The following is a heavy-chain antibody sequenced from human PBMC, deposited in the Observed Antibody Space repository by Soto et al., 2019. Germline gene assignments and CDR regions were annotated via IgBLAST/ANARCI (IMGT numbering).Heavy chain of an antibody. CDR3: ARVYRTGLTGQYFDN. V-gene: IGHV4-31*03. CDR1: GGSISSGDYY. Sequence: QVQLQESGPGLVKPSQTLSLTCTVSGGSISSGDYYWSWIRQHPGKGLEWIAYIYYSGNTYYNPSLKSRVSLSVDRSKNQFSLRLSSVTVANTAVYYCARVYRTGLTGQYFDNWCQGTRVTVSS. CDR2: IYYSGNT. D-gene: IGHD1-1*01. J-gene: IGHJ4*02.